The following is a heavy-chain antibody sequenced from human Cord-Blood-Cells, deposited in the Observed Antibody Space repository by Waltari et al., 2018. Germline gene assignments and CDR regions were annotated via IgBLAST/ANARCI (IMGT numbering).Heavy chain of an antibody. J-gene: IGHJ4*02. Sequence: QVQLVESGGGVVQPGRSLRLSCAASGFTFSSYAMHWVRQAPGKGLEWVAVISYDGSNKYCADSVKGRFTISRDNSKNTLYLQMNSLRAEDTAVYYCARARGGSCFDYWGQGTLVTVSS. CDR3: ARARGGSCFDY. CDR2: ISYDGSNK. V-gene: IGHV3-30-3*01. D-gene: IGHD2-15*01. CDR1: GFTFSSYA.